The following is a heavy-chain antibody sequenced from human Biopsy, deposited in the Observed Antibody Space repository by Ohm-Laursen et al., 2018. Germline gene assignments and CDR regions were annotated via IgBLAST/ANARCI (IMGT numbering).Heavy chain of an antibody. CDR1: GFSFTGYY. V-gene: IGHV1-2*02. J-gene: IGHJ4*02. Sequence: GSSVKVSCNASGFSFTGYYIHWVRQAPGQGLEWMGWISPKSGGTNYAQKFQGNITMTKNTSMSTAYMEMSRLRSDDTAVYYCALQSVAQMKNFDYWGQGTLVIVSS. D-gene: IGHD6-19*01. CDR3: ALQSVAQMKNFDY. CDR2: ISPKSGGT.